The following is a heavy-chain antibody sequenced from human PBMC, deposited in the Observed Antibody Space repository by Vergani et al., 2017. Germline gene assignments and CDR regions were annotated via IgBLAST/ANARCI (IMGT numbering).Heavy chain of an antibody. CDR1: GYTFTSYG. V-gene: IGHV1-8*02. CDR2: MNPNSGNT. CDR3: ASQSLRDFWSGFRAYDAFDI. Sequence: QVQLVQSGAEVKKPGASVKVSCKASGYTFTSYGISWVRQATGQGLEWMGWMNPNSGNTGYAQKFQGRVTMTRNTSISTAYMELSSLRSEDTAVYYCASQSLRDFWSGFRAYDAFDIWGQGTMVTVSS. D-gene: IGHD3-3*01. J-gene: IGHJ3*02.